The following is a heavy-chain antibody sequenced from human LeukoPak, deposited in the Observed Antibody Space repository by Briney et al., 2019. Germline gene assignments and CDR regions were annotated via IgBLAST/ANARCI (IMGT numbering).Heavy chain of an antibody. V-gene: IGHV3-21*01. J-gene: IGHJ3*02. Sequence: PGGSLRLSCAASGFTFSSYSMNWVRQAPGKGLEWVSSISSSSSYIYYADLVKGRFTISRDNAKNSLYLQMNSLRAEDTAVYYCARGLGYCSSTSCYNAFDIWGQGTMVTVSS. CDR2: ISSSSSYI. D-gene: IGHD2-2*02. CDR3: ARGLGYCSSTSCYNAFDI. CDR1: GFTFSSYS.